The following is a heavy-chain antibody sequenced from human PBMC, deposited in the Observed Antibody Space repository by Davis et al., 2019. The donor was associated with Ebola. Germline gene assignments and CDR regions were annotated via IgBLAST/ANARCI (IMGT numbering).Heavy chain of an antibody. CDR1: GYTFTSYD. Sequence: AASVKVSCKASGYTFTSYDINWVRQATGQGLEWMGWMNPNSDNTGYAQKFQGRVTMTRDTSTSTVYMELSSLRSEDTAVYYCARTSSGWHGFDYWGQGTLVTVSS. CDR2: MNPNSDNT. CDR3: ARTSSGWHGFDY. D-gene: IGHD6-19*01. J-gene: IGHJ4*02. V-gene: IGHV1-8*01.